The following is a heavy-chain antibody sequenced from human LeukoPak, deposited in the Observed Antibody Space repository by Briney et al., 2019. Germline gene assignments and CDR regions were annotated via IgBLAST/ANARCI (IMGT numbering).Heavy chain of an antibody. D-gene: IGHD5-18*01. CDR3: AKDLYVSYGYLGYFDD. J-gene: IGHJ4*02. V-gene: IGHV3-23*01. CDR2: ISGSGGST. Sequence: PGGSPRLSCAASGFTFSSYGMSWVRQAPGKGLDWVSGISGSGGSTYYADSVKGRFTISRDNSKNTLYLQMNSLRAEDTAVYYCAKDLYVSYGYLGYFDDWGQGTLVTVSS. CDR1: GFTFSSYG.